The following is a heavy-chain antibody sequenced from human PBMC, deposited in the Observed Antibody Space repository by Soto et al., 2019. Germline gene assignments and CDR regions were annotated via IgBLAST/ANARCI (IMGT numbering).Heavy chain of an antibody. CDR1: GVTFSHYA. V-gene: IGHV3-23*01. CDR2: ISSSGSST. J-gene: IGHJ4*02. Sequence: EVQLLESGGGLVQPGGSLRLSCAASGVTFSHYAMSWVRQAPGQGLEWVSSISSSGSSTYYADSVKGRVTISTDHSKNILYLQMDNLMVEDTAIYYCAMAGELYYFDYRGQGTLVSVSS. D-gene: IGHD1-26*01. CDR3: AMAGELYYFDY.